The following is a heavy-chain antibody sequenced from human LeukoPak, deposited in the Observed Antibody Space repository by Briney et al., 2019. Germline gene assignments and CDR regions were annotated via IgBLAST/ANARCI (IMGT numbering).Heavy chain of an antibody. CDR3: EKRGDKLDLI. J-gene: IGHJ4*02. CDR2: IRGSGDTT. Sequence: GGSLRLSCAASGVTLRNYGLSWVRHTPGKGREGVSAIRGSGDTTFYADSVKGRFTISRDNSENTVYLQMNSLRAEDTAVYYCEKRGDKLDLIWGQGTLVTVSS. V-gene: IGHV3-23*01. CDR1: GVTLRNYG. D-gene: IGHD2-21*02.